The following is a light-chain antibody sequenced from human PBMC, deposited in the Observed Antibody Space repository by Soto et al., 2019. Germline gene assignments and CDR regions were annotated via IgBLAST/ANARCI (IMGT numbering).Light chain of an antibody. Sequence: DVRRTKNHSSLSAFVGDRVTSTCRASQSISSWLAWYQQKPGKAPKLLVYQASTLESGVPLRFSGSGSGTEFTLTINSLQSDDFATYHCQQYDSYSSTFG. CDR3: QQYDSYSST. CDR1: QSISSW. CDR2: QAS. J-gene: IGKJ2*01. V-gene: IGKV1-5*03.